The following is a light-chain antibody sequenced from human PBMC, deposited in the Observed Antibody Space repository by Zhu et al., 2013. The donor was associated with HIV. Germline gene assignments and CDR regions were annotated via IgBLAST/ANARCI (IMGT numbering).Light chain of an antibody. Sequence: QSALTQPASVSGSPGQSITISCTGTSSDVGDYDYVSWYQQHPGKAPKVMIYEVSNRPSGVSNRFSGSKSGNTASLTISGLQTEDEADYFCCSYAGSNNLVFGGGTKLTV. V-gene: IGLV2-23*02. J-gene: IGLJ3*02. CDR2: EVS. CDR3: CSYAGSNNLV. CDR1: SSDVGDYDY.